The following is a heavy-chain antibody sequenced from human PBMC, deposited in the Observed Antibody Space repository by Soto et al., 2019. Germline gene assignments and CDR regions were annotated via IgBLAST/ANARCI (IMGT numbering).Heavy chain of an antibody. Sequence: QVQLVQSGAEVKKPGASVKVSCKASGYTFTSYGISWVRQAPGQGLEWMGWISPYNGNTKYVQKFQGRVTMTTDTSTSTAYVEMRSLRSDDTAVYYCARDAAAILNDYWGQGTLVTVSS. D-gene: IGHD6-13*01. CDR1: GYTFTSYG. CDR2: ISPYNGNT. V-gene: IGHV1-18*01. CDR3: ARDAAAILNDY. J-gene: IGHJ4*02.